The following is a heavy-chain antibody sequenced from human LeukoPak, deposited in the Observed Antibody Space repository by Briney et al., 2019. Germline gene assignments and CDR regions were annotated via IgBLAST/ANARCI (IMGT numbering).Heavy chain of an antibody. D-gene: IGHD3-22*01. CDR3: ARVVITYYFDY. Sequence: SETLSLTCTVSGGSISSSSYYWGWIRQPPGKGLEWIGSIYHSGSTYCNPSLKSRVTISVDTSKNQFSLKLSSVTAADTAVYYCARVVITYYFDYWGQGTLVTVSS. J-gene: IGHJ4*02. V-gene: IGHV4-39*07. CDR2: IYHSGST. CDR1: GGSISSSSYY.